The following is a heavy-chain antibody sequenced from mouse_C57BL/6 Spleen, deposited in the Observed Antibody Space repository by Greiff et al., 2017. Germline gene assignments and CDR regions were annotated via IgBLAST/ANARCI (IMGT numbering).Heavy chain of an antibody. CDR1: GYAFSSSW. Sequence: QVQLKQSGPELVKPGASVKISCKASGYAFSSSWMNWVKQRPGKGLEWIGRIYTGDGDTNYNGKFKGKATRTADKSSITAYMQLSSLTSEDSAVYVCARGTTVVADYWGQGTTLTVSS. V-gene: IGHV1-82*01. D-gene: IGHD1-1*01. J-gene: IGHJ2*01. CDR2: IYTGDGDT. CDR3: ARGTTVVADY.